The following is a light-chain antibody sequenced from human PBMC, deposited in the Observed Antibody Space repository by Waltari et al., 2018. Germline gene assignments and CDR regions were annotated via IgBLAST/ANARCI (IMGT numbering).Light chain of an antibody. CDR2: WAS. J-gene: IGKJ1*01. V-gene: IGKV4-1*01. CDR3: QQYYSTPPT. Sequence: DIVMTQSPDSLAVSLGERATINYKSSQTVLYRSKNKNYLAWYQQKPGQPPKLLIYWASTRESGVPDRISGSGSGTDFTLTISSLQAADVAVYYCQQYYSTPPTFGQGTKVEIK. CDR1: QTVLYRSKNKNY.